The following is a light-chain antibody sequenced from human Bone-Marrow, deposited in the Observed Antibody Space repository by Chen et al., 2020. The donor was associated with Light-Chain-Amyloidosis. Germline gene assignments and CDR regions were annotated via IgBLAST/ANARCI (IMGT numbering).Light chain of an antibody. Sequence: EIVLTQSPGTLSLSPGEGANLARRASQTISCNYLTWYQQKFGQAPRLLRYGSASRATGIPDRFTGSGSGTDVTLTINRLEPEDFAMYYCQQYGTSPLTFGAGTKVEIK. V-gene: IGKV3-20*01. CDR3: QQYGTSPLT. J-gene: IGKJ4*01. CDR2: GSA. CDR1: QTISCNY.